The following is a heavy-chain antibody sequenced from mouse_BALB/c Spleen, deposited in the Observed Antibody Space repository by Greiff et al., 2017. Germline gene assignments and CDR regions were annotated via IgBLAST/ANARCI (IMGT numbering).Heavy chain of an antibody. D-gene: IGHD2-3*01. CDR1: GYAFSSSW. V-gene: IGHV1-82*01. CDR2: IYPGDGDT. Sequence: VKLMESGPELVKPGASVKISCKASGYAFSSSWMNWVKQRPGQGLEWIGRIYPGDGDTNYNGKFKGKATLTADKSSSTAYMQLSSLTSVDSAVYFCAREGYYESYWGQGTLVTVSA. J-gene: IGHJ3*01. CDR3: AREGYYESY.